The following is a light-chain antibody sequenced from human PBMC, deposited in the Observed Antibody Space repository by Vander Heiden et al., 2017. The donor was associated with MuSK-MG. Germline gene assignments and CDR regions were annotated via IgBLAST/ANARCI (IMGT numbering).Light chain of an antibody. Sequence: DIVMTQSPLSLPVTPGEPASISCRSSQSLLHINGYNYLDWYLQKPGQSPQLLIFLGSNRASGVPDRFSGSGSGTDFTLKISRVEPEDVGVYYCMQALQTPRTFGQGTKLEIK. J-gene: IGKJ2*01. CDR3: MQALQTPRT. CDR2: LGS. CDR1: QSLLHINGYNY. V-gene: IGKV2-28*01.